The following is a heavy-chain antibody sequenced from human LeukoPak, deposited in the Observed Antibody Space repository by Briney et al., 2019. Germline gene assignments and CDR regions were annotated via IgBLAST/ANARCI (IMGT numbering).Heavy chain of an antibody. D-gene: IGHD6-13*01. CDR1: GGTLSSYA. V-gene: IGHV1-69*05. Sequence: SVKVSCKASGGTLSSYAISWVRQAPGQGREWMGRIIPYYGTANYAQKFQGRVTITTDESTGTAYMELSSLRSEDTAVYYCALRQPDAFDTWGQGTMVTVSS. J-gene: IGHJ3*02. CDR3: ALRQPDAFDT. CDR2: IIPYYGTA.